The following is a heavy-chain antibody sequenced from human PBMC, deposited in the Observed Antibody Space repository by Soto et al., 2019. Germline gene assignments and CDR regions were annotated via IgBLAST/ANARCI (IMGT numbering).Heavy chain of an antibody. CDR1: GGSLSGYY. V-gene: IGHV4-34*01. CDR2: VKDGGHT. Sequence: QVQLQQWGAGLLKPSETLSLNCAVTGGSLSGYYRSWIRQPPGKGLEWIGEVKDGGHTNYSPSLRGRATISSDTSNNQFSLRLNSVTAADTGVYCCARGQEGVVATHWDQGSLVTVSS. J-gene: IGHJ4*02. CDR3: ARGQEGVVATH. D-gene: IGHD5-12*01.